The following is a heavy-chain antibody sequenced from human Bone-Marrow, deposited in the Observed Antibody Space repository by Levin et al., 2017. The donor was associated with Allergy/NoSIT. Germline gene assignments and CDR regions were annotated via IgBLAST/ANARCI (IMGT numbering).Heavy chain of an antibody. CDR2: IGGTSRSI. CDR3: AREVEEAFDI. Sequence: GGSLRLSCAASGFTFSTYSMNWVRQAPGKGLEWVSSIGGTSRSIYNADSVKGRFTISRDNAKSSLYLQMNSLRAEDTAVYYCAREVEEAFDIWGQGTMVTVSS. CDR1: GFTFSTYS. D-gene: IGHD1-26*01. J-gene: IGHJ3*02. V-gene: IGHV3-21*01.